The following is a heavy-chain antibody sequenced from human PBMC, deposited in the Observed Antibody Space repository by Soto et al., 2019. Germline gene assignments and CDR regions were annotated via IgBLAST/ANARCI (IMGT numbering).Heavy chain of an antibody. D-gene: IGHD2-21*02. CDR3: ARPLPRPDNWVDP. Sequence: SVKVSCKASGYTFTSYYMHWVRQAPGQGLEWMGIINPRGDSTNYAQKLQGRVTMTRGTSTSTVYMELSRLRSEDTAVYYCARPLPRPDNWVDPWGQGTLVTVSS. CDR2: INPRGDST. CDR1: GYTFTSYY. J-gene: IGHJ5*02. V-gene: IGHV1-46*04.